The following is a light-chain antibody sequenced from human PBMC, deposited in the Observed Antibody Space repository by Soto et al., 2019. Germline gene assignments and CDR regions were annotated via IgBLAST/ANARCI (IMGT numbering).Light chain of an antibody. J-gene: IGKJ2*01. Sequence: EILLTHSPATLAVSPGEVATLSFRGSQSVRDNLAWYQQKPGHAPRLLIYRASTRATGVPARFSGSGSGTEFTLTISSLQSEDVSVYFCQHYNFWPHTFGQGT. CDR1: QSVRDN. CDR3: QHYNFWPHT. V-gene: IGKV3-15*01. CDR2: RAS.